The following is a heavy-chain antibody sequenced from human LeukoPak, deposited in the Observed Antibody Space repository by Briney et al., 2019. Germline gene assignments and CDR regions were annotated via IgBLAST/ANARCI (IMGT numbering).Heavy chain of an antibody. Sequence: PGRSLRLSCAASGFTFDDYAMHWVRQAPGKALEWVGGINWNSVRKDYADSVKGRFTISRDNAKNSLDLQMNSLREDDTAFYYCAKDSRDGYNTPKIDYWGQGTLVTVPS. CDR1: GFTFDDYA. D-gene: IGHD5-24*01. J-gene: IGHJ4*02. CDR2: INWNSVRK. CDR3: AKDSRDGYNTPKIDY. V-gene: IGHV3-9*01.